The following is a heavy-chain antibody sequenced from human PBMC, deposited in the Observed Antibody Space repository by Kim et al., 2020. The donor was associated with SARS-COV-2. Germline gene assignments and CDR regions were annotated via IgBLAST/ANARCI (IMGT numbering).Heavy chain of an antibody. CDR1: GFTFSSYS. V-gene: IGHV3-48*02. Sequence: GGSLRLSCAASGFTFSSYSMNWVRQAPGKGLEWVSYISSSSSTIYYADSVKGRFTISRDNAKNSLYLQMNSLRDEDTAVYYCARDGVPRGYSYNDLDYWGQGTLVTVSS. J-gene: IGHJ4*02. D-gene: IGHD5-18*01. CDR2: ISSSSSTI. CDR3: ARDGVPRGYSYNDLDY.